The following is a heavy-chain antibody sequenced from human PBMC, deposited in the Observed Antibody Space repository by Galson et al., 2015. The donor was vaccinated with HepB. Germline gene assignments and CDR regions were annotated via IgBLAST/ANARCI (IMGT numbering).Heavy chain of an antibody. D-gene: IGHD2-15*01. CDR1: GFTFDHYA. J-gene: IGHJ4*02. CDR3: AKDSHGYCNAKICVRPRLPH. V-gene: IGHV3-9*01. Sequence: SLRLSCAASGFTFDHYAMHWVRQAPGKGLEWVSGISWNSGTIGYVDSVKGRFTISRDNAKNSLYLQMNSLSTEDTALYYCAKDSHGYCNAKICVRPRLPHWGKGILVTVSS. CDR2: ISWNSGTI.